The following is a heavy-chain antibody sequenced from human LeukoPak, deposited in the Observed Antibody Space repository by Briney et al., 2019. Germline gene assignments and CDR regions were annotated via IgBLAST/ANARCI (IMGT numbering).Heavy chain of an antibody. J-gene: IGHJ3*02. Sequence: GSPLIFSCTGSVYRFTTYLIGCLRQMPGKGLEGMGIIYPGDSDTRSSPAFQGQVTISADKAITTAYLQWNILKASDAAMYYCARQTGDNAFDIWGQGTMVTVSS. CDR1: VYRFTTYL. CDR3: ARQTGDNAFDI. V-gene: IGHV5-51*01. CDR2: IYPGDSDT. D-gene: IGHD7-27*01.